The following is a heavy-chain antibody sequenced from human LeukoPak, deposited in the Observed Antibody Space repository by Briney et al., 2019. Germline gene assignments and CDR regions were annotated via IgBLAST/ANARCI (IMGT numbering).Heavy chain of an antibody. D-gene: IGHD5-18*01. J-gene: IGHJ4*02. CDR3: ARPGLRGYSYGIDF. V-gene: IGHV3-30*03. CDR2: ISYDGSNK. CDR1: GFTFSSYG. Sequence: GGSLRLSCAASGFTFSSYGMHWVRQAPGKGLEWVAVISYDGSNKYYADSVKGRFTISRDNSKNTLYLQMNSLRAEDTAVYYCARPGLRGYSYGIDFWGQGTLVTVSS.